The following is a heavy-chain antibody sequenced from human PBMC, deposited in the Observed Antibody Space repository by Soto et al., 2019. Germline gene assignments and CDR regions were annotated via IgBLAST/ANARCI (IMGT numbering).Heavy chain of an antibody. D-gene: IGHD1-26*01. CDR2: IHYSGTT. V-gene: IGHV4-59*01. J-gene: IGHJ6*02. CDR3: ARSRVGEHYYYTLDV. CDR1: GGAISSYY. Sequence: QVQLQESGPGLVKPSETLSLTCTVSGGAISSYYWTWIRLPPGKGLEWIGSIHYSGTTRYNPSLQSRVTKSEDTSKNQFSLKLSSVTAADTAVYFCARSRVGEHYYYTLDVWGQGTAVTVSS.